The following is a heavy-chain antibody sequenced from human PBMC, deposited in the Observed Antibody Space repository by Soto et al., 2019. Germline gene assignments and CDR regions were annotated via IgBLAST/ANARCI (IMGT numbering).Heavy chain of an antibody. V-gene: IGHV4-34*01. D-gene: IGHD4-4*01. CDR1: GGSFSGYY. J-gene: IGHJ6*02. CDR2: INHSGST. Sequence: PSETLSLTCAVYGGSFSGYYWRWIRQPPEKRMEWIGEINHSGSTNYNQSLKSRVTISVDTSKNQFSLKLSSVTAADTAVYYCASMTTVTKRLKYYYGMDVWGQGTTVTVSS. CDR3: ASMTTVTKRLKYYYGMDV.